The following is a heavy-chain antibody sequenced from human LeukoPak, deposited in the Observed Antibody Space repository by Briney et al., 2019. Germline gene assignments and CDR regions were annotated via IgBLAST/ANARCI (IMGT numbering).Heavy chain of an antibody. CDR1: GGSISRYY. CDR2: IYTSGST. V-gene: IGHV4-4*07. Sequence: PSETLSLTCTVSGGSISRYYWSWIRQPAGKGLEWIGRIYTSGSTNYNPSLKSRVTMSVDTSNNQLSLKLTSVTAADTAVYYCARVSPIPAAGSSYYFAMDVWGQGTTVTVSS. J-gene: IGHJ6*02. CDR3: ARVSPIPAAGSSYYFAMDV. D-gene: IGHD6-13*01.